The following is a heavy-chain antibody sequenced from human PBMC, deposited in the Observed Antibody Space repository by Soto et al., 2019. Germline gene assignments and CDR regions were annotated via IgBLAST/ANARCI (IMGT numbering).Heavy chain of an antibody. CDR1: GYTFTTHY. Sequence: QVQLVQSGTEVKKPGASVNVSCKASGYTFTTHYMHWVRQAPGQGLEWMGIINPSGGRTTYAQKFQGRVTMTSDTSTNTVYVELTSLKSEDTAIYFCARAGENYGSGTFSPPLRYYFNSWGQGTLVTVSS. CDR2: INPSGGRT. D-gene: IGHD3-10*01. J-gene: IGHJ4*02. V-gene: IGHV1-46*01. CDR3: ARAGENYGSGTFSPPLRYYFNS.